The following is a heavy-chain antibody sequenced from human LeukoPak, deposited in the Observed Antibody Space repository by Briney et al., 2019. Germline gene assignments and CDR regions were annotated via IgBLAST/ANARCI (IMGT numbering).Heavy chain of an antibody. D-gene: IGHD3-22*01. CDR3: AKGGGTYDSSGPLGH. J-gene: IGHJ4*02. Sequence: PGGSLRLSCAASRFTFSSYTMDWVRQAPGKGLEWVSTLSGSGGTTYYADSVKGRFTISRDNSKNTLYLQMNSLTADDTAVYHCAKGGGTYDSSGPLGHWGQGTLVTVSS. V-gene: IGHV3-23*01. CDR2: LSGSGGTT. CDR1: RFTFSSYT.